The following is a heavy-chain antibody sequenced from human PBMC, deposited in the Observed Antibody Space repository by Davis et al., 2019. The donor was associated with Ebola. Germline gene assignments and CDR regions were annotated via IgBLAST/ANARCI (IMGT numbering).Heavy chain of an antibody. Sequence: ASVKVSCKASGYTFTSYGISWVRQAPGQGLEWMGWISAYNGNTNYAQKLQGRVTMTTDTSTSTAYMELRSLRSDDTAVYYCARDPTDDFGGTYFDYWGQGTLVTVSS. CDR3: ARDPTDDFGGTYFDY. CDR2: ISAYNGNT. CDR1: GYTFTSYG. J-gene: IGHJ4*02. V-gene: IGHV1-18*01. D-gene: IGHD3-16*01.